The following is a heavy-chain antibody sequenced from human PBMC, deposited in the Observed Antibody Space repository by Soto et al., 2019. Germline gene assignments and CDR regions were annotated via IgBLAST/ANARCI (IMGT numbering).Heavy chain of an antibody. CDR2: MFYGGST. V-gene: IGHV4-39*01. CDR1: GDSINSSSYD. D-gene: IGHD1-26*01. Sequence: QLQLQESGPGLVKPSETLSLTCAVSGDSINSSSYDWGWIRQPPGKGLEWIGSMFYGGSTFYNPSRRSRVTAAVDKSKSQRALRLTSMPAADTALYYCAGHERVAAPRAWGQGILVTVSS. CDR3: AGHERVAAPRA. J-gene: IGHJ5*02.